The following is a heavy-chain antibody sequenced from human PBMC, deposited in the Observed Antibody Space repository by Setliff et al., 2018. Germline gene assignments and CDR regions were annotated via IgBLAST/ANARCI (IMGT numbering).Heavy chain of an antibody. J-gene: IGHJ4*02. Sequence: LRLSCAASGFTFVNYWMHWVRQAPGKGLVWVSRVNSDGSSTIYADSVKGRFTISRDNAENTLYLQMNSLRPDDTAVYYCARGGYSSGWYGVNNYFDYWGQGTLVTVSS. CDR3: ARGGYSSGWYGVNNYFDY. D-gene: IGHD6-19*01. CDR2: VNSDGSST. V-gene: IGHV3-74*01. CDR1: GFTFVNYW.